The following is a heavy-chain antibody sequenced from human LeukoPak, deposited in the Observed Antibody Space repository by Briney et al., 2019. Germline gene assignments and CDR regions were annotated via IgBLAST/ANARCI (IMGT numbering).Heavy chain of an antibody. D-gene: IGHD3-3*01. CDR3: ARVFGDTDY. CDR1: GGSISSYY. V-gene: IGHV4-59*08. J-gene: IGHJ4*02. Sequence: PSETLSLTCTVSGGSISSYYWSWIRQPPGKGLEWIGYIYYSGSTNYNPSLKSRATISVDTSKNQFSLKLSSVTAADTAVYYCARVFGDTDYWGQGTLVTVSS. CDR2: IYYSGST.